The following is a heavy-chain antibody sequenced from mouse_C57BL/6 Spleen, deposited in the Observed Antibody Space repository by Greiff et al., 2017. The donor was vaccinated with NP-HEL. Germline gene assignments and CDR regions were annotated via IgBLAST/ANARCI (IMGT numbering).Heavy chain of an antibody. J-gene: IGHJ2*01. CDR2: IYPGSGNT. Sequence: VNVVESGAELVRPGASVKLSCKASGYTFTDYYINWVKQRPGQGLEWIARIYPGSGNTYYNEKFKGKATLTAEKSSSTAYMQLSSLTSEDSAVYFCARGGYLYYFDYWGQGTTLTVSS. V-gene: IGHV1-76*01. D-gene: IGHD2-3*01. CDR1: GYTFTDYY. CDR3: ARGGYLYYFDY.